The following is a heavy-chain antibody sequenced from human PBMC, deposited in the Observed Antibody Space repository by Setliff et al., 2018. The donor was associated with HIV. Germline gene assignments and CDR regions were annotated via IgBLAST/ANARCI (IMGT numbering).Heavy chain of an antibody. Sequence: GGSLRLSCAASGFTFSSYGMHWVRQAPGKGLEWVAFIRYDGGNKYYADSVKGRFTISRDNSKNTPYLQMNSLRAEDTAVYYCAKDRYYDSSGSPFDYWGQGTLVTVSS. CDR3: AKDRYYDSSGSPFDY. V-gene: IGHV3-30*02. D-gene: IGHD3-22*01. CDR1: GFTFSSYG. CDR2: IRYDGGNK. J-gene: IGHJ4*02.